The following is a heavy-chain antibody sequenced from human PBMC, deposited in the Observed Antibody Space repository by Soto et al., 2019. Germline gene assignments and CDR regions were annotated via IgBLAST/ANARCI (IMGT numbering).Heavy chain of an antibody. CDR3: ARVRGPGGTDS. V-gene: IGHV4-39*01. CDR2: NLYGGNT. Sequence: QLQLQESGPGLVRPSETLSLTCTVSGDYISSSPYYWGWVRQPPGKGLEWIGTNLYGGNTHYNPSLKSRVTISVDTSTNQFSLRLNSVTASDTAVYFCARVRGPGGTDSWGQGTLVTVSS. D-gene: IGHD3-16*01. CDR1: GDYISSSPYY. J-gene: IGHJ4*02.